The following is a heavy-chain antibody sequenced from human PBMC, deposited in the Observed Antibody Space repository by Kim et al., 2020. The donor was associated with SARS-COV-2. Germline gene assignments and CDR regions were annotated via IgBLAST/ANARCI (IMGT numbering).Heavy chain of an antibody. D-gene: IGHD6-13*01. J-gene: IGHJ6*02. V-gene: IGHV3-48*02. CDR3: ARDREAAAAIYYYYYGMDV. CDR2: ISSSSSTI. Sequence: GGSLRLSCAASGFTFSSYSVNWVRQAPGKGLEWVSYISSSSSTIYYADSVKGRFTISRDNAKNSLYLQMNSLRDEDTAVYYCARDREAAAAIYYYYYGMDVWGQGTTVTVSS. CDR1: GFTFSSYS.